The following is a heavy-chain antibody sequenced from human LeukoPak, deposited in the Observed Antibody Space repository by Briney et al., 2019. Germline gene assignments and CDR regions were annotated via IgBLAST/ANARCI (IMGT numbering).Heavy chain of an antibody. J-gene: IGHJ4*02. CDR3: VRNGDYYRLDY. CDR1: GFIFINHW. Sequence: GGSLRLSCAASGFIFINHWITWVGRAPGKGWEWVANIRGDGYEKHFADSVKGRFTISRDNAKNSVDLQMNNLRAEDTAVFYCVRNGDYYRLDYWGQGTLVTVSS. CDR2: IRGDGYEK. V-gene: IGHV3-7*01. D-gene: IGHD2-21*02.